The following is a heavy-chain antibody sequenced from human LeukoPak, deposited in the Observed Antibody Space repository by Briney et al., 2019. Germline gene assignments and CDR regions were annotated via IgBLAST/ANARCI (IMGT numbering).Heavy chain of an antibody. Sequence: GGSLRLSCTASGFXFSTFWMTWVRQAPGKGLEWVANIKQDGSEQYYVDSVKGRFTISRDNAKNSLSLQMNSLRAEDTALYYCARSRGTYGLYYFDYWGQGSLVTVSS. CDR2: IKQDGSEQ. CDR1: GFXFSTFW. D-gene: IGHD3-10*01. V-gene: IGHV3-7*04. J-gene: IGHJ4*02. CDR3: ARSRGTYGLYYFDY.